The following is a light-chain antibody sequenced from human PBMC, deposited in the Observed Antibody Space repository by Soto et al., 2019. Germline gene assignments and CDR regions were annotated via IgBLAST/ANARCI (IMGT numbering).Light chain of an antibody. V-gene: IGKV3-20*01. J-gene: IGKJ1*01. CDR1: QIISSNY. CDR2: GAS. CDR3: HQYATSPWT. Sequence: EIVLTQSPGTLSLSPGERVTLSCRASQIISSNYLAWFQQKPGQAPRLLIYGASSRATGIPDRFSGSGSGTDFTLTISRLEPEDFAVYYCHQYATSPWTFGQGTKVEIK.